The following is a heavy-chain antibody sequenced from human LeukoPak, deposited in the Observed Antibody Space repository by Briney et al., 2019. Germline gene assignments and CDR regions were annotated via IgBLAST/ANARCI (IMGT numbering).Heavy chain of an antibody. V-gene: IGHV1-69*13. D-gene: IGHD3-10*01. CDR3: ARDRLAYYYGSGSYSSSDFDY. CDR2: IIPFFGTA. Sequence: ASVKVSCKASGGTFSSYAISWVRQAPGQGLEWMGGIIPFFGTANYAQKFQGRVTITADESTSIAYMELSSLRSEDTAVYYCARDRLAYYYGSGSYSSSDFDYWGQGTLVTVSS. CDR1: GGTFSSYA. J-gene: IGHJ4*02.